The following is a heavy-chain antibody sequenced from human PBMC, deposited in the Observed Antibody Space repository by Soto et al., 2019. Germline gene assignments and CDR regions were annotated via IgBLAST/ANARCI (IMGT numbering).Heavy chain of an antibody. CDR1: GFTFSNYW. CDR3: ARGDCVGGTCYSLAGSFYYYMDV. CDR2: INSDGSVS. J-gene: IGHJ6*03. D-gene: IGHD2-15*01. V-gene: IGHV3-74*02. Sequence: EVQLVESGGGLVQPGGSLRLSCAASGFTFSNYWMYWVRQAPGKGLEWVSRINSDGSVSSYADSVKGRLTISRDNVKNTLYPQMDSLRAEDTAVYYCARGDCVGGTCYSLAGSFYYYMDVWGKGTTFTVFS.